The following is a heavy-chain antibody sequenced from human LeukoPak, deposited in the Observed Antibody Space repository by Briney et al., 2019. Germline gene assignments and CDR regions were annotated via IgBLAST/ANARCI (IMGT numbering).Heavy chain of an antibody. D-gene: IGHD3-22*01. CDR1: GGSFSSYY. Sequence: SETLSLTCAVYGGSFSSYYWSWIRQPPGKGLEWIGYIYYSGSTNYNPSLKSRVTISVDTSKNQFSLKLSSVTAADTAVYYCAREVVVKGDAFDIWGQGTMVTVSS. J-gene: IGHJ3*02. CDR3: AREVVVKGDAFDI. CDR2: IYYSGST. V-gene: IGHV4-59*01.